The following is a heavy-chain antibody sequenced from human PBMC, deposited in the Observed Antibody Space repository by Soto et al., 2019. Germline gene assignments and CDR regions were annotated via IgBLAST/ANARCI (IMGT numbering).Heavy chain of an antibody. CDR3: ARSDPITMVRRGYHYGMDG. CDR2: IYPGDSDT. D-gene: IGHD3-10*01. J-gene: IGHJ6*02. CDR1: GYSFTSYW. V-gene: IGHV5-51*01. Sequence: GESLKISCKGSGYSFTSYWIGWVRQMPGKGLEWMGIIYPGDSDTRYSPSFQGQVTISADKSISTAYLQWSSLKASDTAMYYCARSDPITMVRRGYHYGMDGWGQGTTVTGSS.